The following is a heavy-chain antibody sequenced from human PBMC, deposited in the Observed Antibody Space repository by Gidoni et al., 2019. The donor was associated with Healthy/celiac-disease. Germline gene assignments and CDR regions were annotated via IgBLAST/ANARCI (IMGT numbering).Heavy chain of an antibody. CDR2: ISYDGSNK. V-gene: IGHV3-30*04. J-gene: IGHJ4*02. D-gene: IGHD6-19*01. CDR3: AREKGAVAGPLFDY. CDR1: GFTFSSYA. Sequence: QVQLVESGGGVVQPGRSLRLSCAASGFTFSSYAMHWVRQAPGKGLEWVAVISYDGSNKYYADSVKGRFTISRDNSKNTLYLQMNSLRAEDTAVYYCAREKGAVAGPLFDYWGQGTLVTVSS.